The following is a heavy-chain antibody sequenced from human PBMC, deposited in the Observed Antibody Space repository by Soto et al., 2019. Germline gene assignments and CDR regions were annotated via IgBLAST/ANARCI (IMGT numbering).Heavy chain of an antibody. CDR3: AKNGLSDSPSAIDS. CDR1: GFTFSRNG. J-gene: IGHJ4*02. D-gene: IGHD2-8*01. Sequence: GGSLRLSCATSGFTFSRNGMSWVRQAPGKGPDWVSGISGTGRNTYYADSVKGRFTISRDNSKNTLFLQMNSLRVEDTAVYYCAKNGLSDSPSAIDSWGQGTLVTVSS. V-gene: IGHV3-23*01. CDR2: ISGTGRNT.